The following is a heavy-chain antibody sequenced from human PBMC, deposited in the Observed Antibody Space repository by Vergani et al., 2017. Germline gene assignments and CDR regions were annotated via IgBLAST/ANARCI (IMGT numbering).Heavy chain of an antibody. Sequence: QVDLVQSGGGVVQPGGSLRLSCVASGFTFSDYRMHWVRPAPGKGLEWVAFIEYNGKNIYYADSVKGRFKVSRDNSKNTGYLQMNGLRPEDTGLYFCAKECPVTASGDYWGQGAPVTVSS. V-gene: IGHV3-30*02. D-gene: IGHD6-13*01. CDR2: IEYNGKNI. CDR1: GFTFSDYR. J-gene: IGHJ4*02. CDR3: AKECPVTASGDY.